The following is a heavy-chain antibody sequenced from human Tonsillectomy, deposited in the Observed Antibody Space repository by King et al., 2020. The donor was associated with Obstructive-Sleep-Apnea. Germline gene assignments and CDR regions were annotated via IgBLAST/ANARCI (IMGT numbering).Heavy chain of an antibody. CDR2: MFYVWST. CDR1: GGSISTIISA. V-gene: IGHV4-39*07. CDR3: APVGGSYRPFDY. D-gene: IGHD1-26*01. Sequence: QLQESGPGLMKPSETLSLTCMVVGGSISTIISAVGWRSPPQGAGVDGIVSMFYVWSTYYHPSLKSRVTMSVDTSKNQVSLKLSSVTAADTAVYYCAPVGGSYRPFDYWGQGTLVTVSS. J-gene: IGHJ4*02.